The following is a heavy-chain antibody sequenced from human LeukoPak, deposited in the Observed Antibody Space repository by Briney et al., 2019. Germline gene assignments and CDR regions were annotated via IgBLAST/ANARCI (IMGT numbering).Heavy chain of an antibody. CDR2: IVVGSGNT. D-gene: IGHD4-17*01. V-gene: IGHV1-58*01. CDR3: AADPYDYGDYVLGY. J-gene: IGHJ4*02. CDR1: GFTFTSSS. Sequence: SVNVSCKASGFTFTSSSVQGVRQARGQRLEWIGWIVVGSGNTNYAQKFQGRVTITRDMSTNTAYMELSSLRSEDTAVYYCAADPYDYGDYVLGYWGQGTLVTVSS.